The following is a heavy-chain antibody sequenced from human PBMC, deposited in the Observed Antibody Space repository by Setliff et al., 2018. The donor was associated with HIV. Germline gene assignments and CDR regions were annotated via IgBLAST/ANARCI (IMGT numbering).Heavy chain of an antibody. CDR3: ARGTLGRHFFDY. V-gene: IGHV1-2*02. CDR1: GYSFTDYY. D-gene: IGHD7-27*01. Sequence: VKVSCKASGYSFTDYYVEWVRHAPGQGLEWMGWISPKTGATKYAEKFQGRVTMTSDTSTSTADMELFRLTSDDTAMYYCARGTLGRHFFDYWGLGTLVTVSS. J-gene: IGHJ4*02. CDR2: ISPKTGAT.